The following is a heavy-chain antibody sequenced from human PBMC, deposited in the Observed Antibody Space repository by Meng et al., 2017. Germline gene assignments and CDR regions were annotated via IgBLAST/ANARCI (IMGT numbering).Heavy chain of an antibody. J-gene: IGHJ5*02. Sequence: ASVKVSCKASGYTFTSYAMHWVRQAPGQRLEWMGWINAGNGNTKYSQKFQGRVTITRDTSASTAYMELSSLRSEDTAVYYCARGMVRGVIGWFDPWGQGNLVNVSS. CDR3: ARGMVRGVIGWFDP. CDR2: INAGNGNT. D-gene: IGHD3-10*01. CDR1: GYTFTSYA. V-gene: IGHV1-3*01.